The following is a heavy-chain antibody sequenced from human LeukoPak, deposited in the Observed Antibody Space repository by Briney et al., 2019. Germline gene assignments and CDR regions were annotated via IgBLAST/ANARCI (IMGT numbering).Heavy chain of an antibody. D-gene: IGHD2-21*01. CDR2: MNANRGNT. J-gene: IGHJ4*02. V-gene: IGHV1-8*01. CDR3: TKGIAIPH. Sequence: ASVKVSCKTSGYTFTDYDMNWVRQATGQGLEWMGWMNANRGNTGYAQKFQGRVTMTRNTSITTAYMELSNLRSEDTAVYYCTKGIAIPHWGQGTLVTVSS. CDR1: GYTFTDYD.